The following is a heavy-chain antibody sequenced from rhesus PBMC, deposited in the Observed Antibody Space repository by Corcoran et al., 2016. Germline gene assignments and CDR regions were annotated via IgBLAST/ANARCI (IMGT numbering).Heavy chain of an antibody. Sequence: QLQLQESGPGLVKPSETLSVTCAVSGGSISSSSWSCIRQAPWKGLEWIGYICGSGSSTNYNPSLKSPVTLSVDTSTNQLSLKLSSVTTADTAVYYCARGYSYSYWGQGVLVTVSS. V-gene: IGHV4-169*01. CDR3: ARGYSYSY. CDR2: ICGSGSST. J-gene: IGHJ4*01. CDR1: GGSISSSS. D-gene: IGHD5-36*02.